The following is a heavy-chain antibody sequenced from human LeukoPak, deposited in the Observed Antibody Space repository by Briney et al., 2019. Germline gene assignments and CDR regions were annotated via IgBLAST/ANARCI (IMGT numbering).Heavy chain of an antibody. CDR3: AKDRPNYYDSSGHYYRRDGDY. CDR1: GLTFSTYA. J-gene: IGHJ4*02. CDR2: ISGSGSLT. Sequence: PGGSVRLSCAASGLTFSTYAMSWARHAPGKGLEWVSSISGSGSLTYYAGSVKGRFTISRDNSKNTLYLQMNSLRVEDTAVYYCAKDRPNYYDSSGHYYRRDGDYWGQGTLVTVSS. D-gene: IGHD3-22*01. V-gene: IGHV3-23*01.